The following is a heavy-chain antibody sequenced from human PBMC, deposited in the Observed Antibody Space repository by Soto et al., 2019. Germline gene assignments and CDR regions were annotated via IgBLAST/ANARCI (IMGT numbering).Heavy chain of an antibody. Sequence: LSCAASWFTCSDHYMDWVRQAPGKGLEWVGRTRNKANSYTTEYAASVKGRFTISRDDSKNSLYLQMNSLKTEDTAVYYCARIVGATTVDYWGQGTLVTVSS. D-gene: IGHD1-26*01. J-gene: IGHJ4*02. V-gene: IGHV3-72*01. CDR1: WFTCSDHY. CDR2: TRNKANSYTT. CDR3: ARIVGATTVDY.